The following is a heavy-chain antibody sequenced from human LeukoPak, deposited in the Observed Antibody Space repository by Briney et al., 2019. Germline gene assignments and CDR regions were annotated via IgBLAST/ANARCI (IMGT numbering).Heavy chain of an antibody. CDR2: ISSSSSYK. D-gene: IGHD1-1*01. V-gene: IGHV3-21*01. CDR3: ARSAAGTYY. J-gene: IGHJ4*02. CDR1: GFTFSSYS. Sequence: GGSLRLSCVASGFTFSSYSMNWVRQAPAKGLEWVSSISSSSSYKYYTDSVKGRFTISRDNAKNSLYLQMNSLRAEDTAVYYCARSAAGTYYWGQGTLVTVSS.